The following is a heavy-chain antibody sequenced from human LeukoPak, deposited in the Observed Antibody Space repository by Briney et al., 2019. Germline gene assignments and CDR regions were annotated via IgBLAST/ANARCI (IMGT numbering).Heavy chain of an antibody. CDR2: INPYSGDT. J-gene: IGHJ4*02. V-gene: IGHV1-2*02. Sequence: ASVKVSCKASGYSFTGYYIHWVRQAPGQGLEWMGWINPYSGDTDSAQKFQGRVAVTRDTSITTAYMDLSRLTSGDTAVYYCASSAVYCSGGSCYSGFDYWGQGTLVTVSS. CDR1: GYSFTGYY. CDR3: ASSAVYCSGGSCYSGFDY. D-gene: IGHD2-15*01.